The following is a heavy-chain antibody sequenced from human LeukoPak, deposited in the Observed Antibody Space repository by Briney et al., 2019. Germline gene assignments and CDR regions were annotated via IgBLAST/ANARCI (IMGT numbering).Heavy chain of an antibody. CDR3: ARDLVDSSKGYYYYYMDV. CDR1: GGPISSSSYY. CDR2: IYHSGST. J-gene: IGHJ6*03. D-gene: IGHD3-22*01. V-gene: IGHV4-39*07. Sequence: PSETLSLTCTVSGGPISSSSYYWGWIRQPPGKGLEWIGSIYHSGSTYYNPSLKSRVTISVDTSKNQFSLKLSSVTAADTAVYYCARDLVDSSKGYYYYYMDVWGKGTTVTVSS.